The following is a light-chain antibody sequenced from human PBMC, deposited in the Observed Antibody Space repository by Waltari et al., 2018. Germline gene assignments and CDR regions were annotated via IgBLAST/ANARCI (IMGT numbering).Light chain of an antibody. V-gene: IGKV1-39*01. Sequence: DIQMTQSPSSLSASVGDRATITCRASQSISSYLNLYQQQPGKAPKPLIYAASSLQSGVPSRFSGSGSGTDFALTISSLQPEDFATYYCQQSYSTLITFSQGTRLEIK. CDR3: QQSYSTLIT. J-gene: IGKJ5*01. CDR1: QSISSY. CDR2: AAS.